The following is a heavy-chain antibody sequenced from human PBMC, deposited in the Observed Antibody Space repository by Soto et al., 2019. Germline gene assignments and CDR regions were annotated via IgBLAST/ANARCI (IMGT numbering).Heavy chain of an antibody. D-gene: IGHD1-26*01. CDR1: GFAFNSFG. CDR3: AKRFLWDFDF. V-gene: IGHV3-30*18. J-gene: IGHJ4*01. Sequence: QVQVVESGGGVVQPGRSLRLSCAASGFAFNSFGMHWVRQAPGKGLEWVAVISNDGSDKKYVDSVKGRFTISRDNSKNTLYLQMSRLTAEDTAVYYCAKRFLWDFDFLGHGSLVTVSS. CDR2: ISNDGSDK.